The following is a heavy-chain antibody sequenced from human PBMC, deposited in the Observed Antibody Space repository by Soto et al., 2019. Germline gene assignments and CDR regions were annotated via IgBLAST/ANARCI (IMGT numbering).Heavy chain of an antibody. J-gene: IGHJ1*01. CDR1: GGSISGYY. V-gene: IGHV4-4*08. Sequence: PSETLSLTCTVSGGSISGYYWSWLRQPPGRGLEWIGFIYISGSPNYNPSLASRLTISIDASRRQISLKLTSVTAADTAVYFCGRGGDAHKMGRHWGQGTLVTVSS. D-gene: IGHD2-2*01. CDR2: IYISGSP. CDR3: GRGGDAHKMGRH.